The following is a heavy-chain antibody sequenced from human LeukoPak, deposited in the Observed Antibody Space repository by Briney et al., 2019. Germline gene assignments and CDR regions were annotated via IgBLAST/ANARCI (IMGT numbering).Heavy chain of an antibody. CDR1: GFTFSDYY. Sequence: GGSLRLSCAASGFTFSDYYMSWIRQAPGKGLGWVSYISSSGSTIYYADSVKGRFTISRDNDKNSLYLQMNSLRAEDTAVYYCARTGTNYCYYYMDVWGKGTTVTVSS. CDR2: ISSSGSTI. J-gene: IGHJ6*03. CDR3: ARTGTNYCYYYMDV. D-gene: IGHD3-10*01. V-gene: IGHV3-11*01.